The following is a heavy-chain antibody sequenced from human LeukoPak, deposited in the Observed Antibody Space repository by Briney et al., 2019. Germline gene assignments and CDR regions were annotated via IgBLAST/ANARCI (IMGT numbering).Heavy chain of an antibody. CDR3: ARHRHTYYYDSSAG. V-gene: IGHV4-39*01. D-gene: IGHD3-22*01. CDR1: GGSISSSSYY. Sequence: SETLSLTCTVSGGSISSSSYYWGWIRQPPGKGLEWTGSIYYSGSTYYNPSLKSRVTISVDTSKNQFSLKLSSVTAADTAVYYCARHRHTYYYDSSAGWGQGTLVTVSS. J-gene: IGHJ1*01. CDR2: IYYSGST.